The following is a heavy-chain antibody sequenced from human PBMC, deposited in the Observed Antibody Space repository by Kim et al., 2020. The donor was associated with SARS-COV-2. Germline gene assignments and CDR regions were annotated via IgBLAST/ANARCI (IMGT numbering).Heavy chain of an antibody. D-gene: IGHD3-3*01. V-gene: IGHV3-74*01. Sequence: GGSLRLSCAASGFTFSSYCMHWVSQAPGKGLVWVSRINSDGSSTSYADSVKGRFTIYRENAKTTLYLQMNSLRAEATAVYYCARVTRTREGRSGWGDFWGQGTLGTVSS. CDR2: INSDGSST. J-gene: IGHJ4*02. CDR3: ARVTRTREGRSGWGDF. CDR1: GFTFSSYC.